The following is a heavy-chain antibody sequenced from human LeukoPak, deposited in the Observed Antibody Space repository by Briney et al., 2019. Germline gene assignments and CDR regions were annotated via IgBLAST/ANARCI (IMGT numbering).Heavy chain of an antibody. J-gene: IGHJ4*02. D-gene: IGHD2-2*01. Sequence: PGGSLRLSCAASGFTFSSYAMHWVRQAPGKGLEWVAVISYDGSNKYYADSVEGRFTISRDNSKNTLYLQMNSLRAEDTAVYYCGRVFPAVFTYGAQGPLVPVPS. CDR1: GFTFSSYA. CDR2: ISYDGSNK. V-gene: IGHV3-30*04. CDR3: GRVFPAVFTY.